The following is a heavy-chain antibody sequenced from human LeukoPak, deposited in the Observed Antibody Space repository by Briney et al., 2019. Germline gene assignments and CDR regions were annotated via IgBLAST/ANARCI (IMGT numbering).Heavy chain of an antibody. CDR1: GFTFSNYA. J-gene: IGHJ4*02. V-gene: IGHV3-33*08. D-gene: IGHD5-12*01. CDR3: ARGFDSGYDFGY. CDR2: MWYDGSNK. Sequence: PGGSLRLSCAASGFTFSNYAMKWVRQAPGKGLEWVAVMWYDGSNKFYADSVKGRFTISRDNSKNTLYLQMNSLRAEDTAVYYCARGFDSGYDFGYWGQGTLVTVSS.